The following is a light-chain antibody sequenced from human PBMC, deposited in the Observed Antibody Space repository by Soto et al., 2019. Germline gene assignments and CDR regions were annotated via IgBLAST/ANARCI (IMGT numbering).Light chain of an antibody. V-gene: IGKV3-11*01. Sequence: EIVLTQSPATLSLSPGERATLSCRASQSVSSYLAWYQQKPGQAPRLLIYDASNRATGIPARFSGSGSGTDFTLTISSLEPEDFAIYYCQQYNLWPPYTFGPGTKVDIK. CDR2: DAS. CDR1: QSVSSY. CDR3: QQYNLWPPYT. J-gene: IGKJ2*01.